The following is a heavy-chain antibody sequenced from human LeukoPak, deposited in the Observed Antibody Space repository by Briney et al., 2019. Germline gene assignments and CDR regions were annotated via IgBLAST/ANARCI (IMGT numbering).Heavy chain of an antibody. Sequence: GGSLRLSCAASGFTFSSYAMSWVRQAPGKGLEWVANIKQDGSEKYYVDSVKGRFTISRDNAKNSLYLQMNSLRAEDTAVYYCARDPLRYPDYWGQGTLVTVSS. CDR3: ARDPLRYPDY. CDR1: GFTFSSYA. V-gene: IGHV3-7*01. CDR2: IKQDGSEK. D-gene: IGHD3-9*01. J-gene: IGHJ4*02.